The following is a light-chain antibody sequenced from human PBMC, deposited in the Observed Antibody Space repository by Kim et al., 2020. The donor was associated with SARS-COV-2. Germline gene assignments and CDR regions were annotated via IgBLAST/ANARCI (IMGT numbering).Light chain of an antibody. V-gene: IGKV3-20*01. CDR3: QQYGNTRAT. Sequence: EIVLTQSPGTLSLSPGQRATLSCTASQSVYNNQLAWYQQKPGQAPSLLIYGASTRATGIPERFSGSGSGTDFTLAISRLEPEDFAMYYCQQYGNTRATFGQGTRLEIK. CDR1: QSVYNNQ. J-gene: IGKJ5*01. CDR2: GAS.